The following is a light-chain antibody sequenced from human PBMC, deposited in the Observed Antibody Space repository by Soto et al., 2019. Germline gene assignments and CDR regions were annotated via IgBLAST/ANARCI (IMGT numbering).Light chain of an antibody. CDR2: DAS. Sequence: EIVLTQSPATLSLSPGERATLSCRASQSVSSYLAWYQQKPGQAPRLLIYDASNRATGIPARFSGSGSAPDFTLTISSLEPEDFAVYYCQQRSNWPPTFGQGTKVEIK. V-gene: IGKV3-11*01. J-gene: IGKJ1*01. CDR1: QSVSSY. CDR3: QQRSNWPPT.